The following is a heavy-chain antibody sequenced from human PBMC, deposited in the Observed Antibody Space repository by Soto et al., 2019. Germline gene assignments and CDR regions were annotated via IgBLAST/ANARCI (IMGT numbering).Heavy chain of an antibody. J-gene: IGHJ5*02. V-gene: IGHV1-69*01. CDR1: GGTFSSYA. CDR3: AKGARIAAACPSPFDP. D-gene: IGHD6-13*01. CDR2: IIPIFGTA. Sequence: QVQLVQSGAEVKKPGSSVKVSCKASGGTFSSYAISWVRQAPGQGLEWMGGIIPIFGTANYAQKFQGRVTITTDESPSTAYMELSSLRSEDTAVYYCAKGARIAAACPSPFDPWGQGTLVTVSS.